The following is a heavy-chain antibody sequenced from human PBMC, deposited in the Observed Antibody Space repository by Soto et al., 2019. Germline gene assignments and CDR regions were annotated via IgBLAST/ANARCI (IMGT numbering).Heavy chain of an antibody. CDR2: ISGSGGST. J-gene: IGHJ4*02. V-gene: IGHV3-23*01. CDR1: GFTFSSYA. CDR3: AKSTSSWYYFDY. D-gene: IGHD6-13*01. Sequence: QPVGSLRLSCAASGFTFSSYAMSWVRQAPGKGLEWVSVISGSGGSTYYADSVKGRFTISRDSSKNTLYLQMNSLRAEDTAVYYCAKSTSSWYYFDYWGQGTLVTVSS.